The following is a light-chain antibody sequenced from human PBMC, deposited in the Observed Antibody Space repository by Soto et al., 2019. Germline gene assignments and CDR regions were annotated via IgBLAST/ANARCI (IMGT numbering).Light chain of an antibody. V-gene: IGLV1-44*01. CDR3: ASWDVSLVV. CDR1: SSNIGTNT. Sequence: QSVLTQPPSASGTPVQRVTISCSGSSSNIGTNTVIWYQQLPGTAPKLLIYSDNQRHSGVPDRFSGSKSGTSASLAISGLQSEDEADYYCASWDVSLVVFGGGTKLTVL. J-gene: IGLJ2*01. CDR2: SDN.